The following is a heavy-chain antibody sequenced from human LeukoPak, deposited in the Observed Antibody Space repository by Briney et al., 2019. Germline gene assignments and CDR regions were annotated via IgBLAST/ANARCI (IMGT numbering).Heavy chain of an antibody. Sequence: PGGSLRLSCAASGFTFSSYAMSWVRQAPGKGLEWVSAISGSGGSTYYADSVKGRFTISRDNSKNTLYLQMNSLRAEDTAVYYCARIDYYDSSGYRNYYFDYWGQGTLVTVSS. CDR1: GFTFSSYA. CDR3: ARIDYYDSSGYRNYYFDY. CDR2: ISGSGGST. D-gene: IGHD3-22*01. V-gene: IGHV3-23*01. J-gene: IGHJ4*02.